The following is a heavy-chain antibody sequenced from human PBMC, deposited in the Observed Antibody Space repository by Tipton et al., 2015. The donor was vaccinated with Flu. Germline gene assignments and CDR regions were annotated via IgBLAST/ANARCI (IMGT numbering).Heavy chain of an antibody. Sequence: LRLSCSVSGDSIRSSNYYRGWIRQPPGKGLEWIGNIFHSGNTYRNPSLKSRVTISVDTSKNHFSLKLSSVTAADTAVYYCARRDYSNYVSEPKNWFDSWGQGALVIVSS. J-gene: IGHJ5*01. CDR3: ARRDYSNYVSEPKNWFDS. D-gene: IGHD4-11*01. CDR1: GDSIRSSNYY. CDR2: IFHSGNT. V-gene: IGHV4-39*07.